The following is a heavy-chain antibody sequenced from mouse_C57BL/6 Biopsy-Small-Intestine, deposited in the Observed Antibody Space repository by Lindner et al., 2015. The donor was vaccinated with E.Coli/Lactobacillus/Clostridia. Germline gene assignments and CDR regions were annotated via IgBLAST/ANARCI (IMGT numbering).Heavy chain of an antibody. CDR1: GYTFSDYY. Sequence: SVKVSCKASGYTFSDYYIHWVRQVPGQGLQWMGWINPETGDTTYAQKFQDKISLSRDTPTNTVYMELSSLRSDDTATYYCARVRVIAVGGKGRFDSWGQGTLVTVSS. D-gene: IGHD1-1*01. J-gene: IGHJ4*01. CDR3: ARVRVIAVGGKGRFDS. CDR2: INPETGDT. V-gene: IGHV1-84*02.